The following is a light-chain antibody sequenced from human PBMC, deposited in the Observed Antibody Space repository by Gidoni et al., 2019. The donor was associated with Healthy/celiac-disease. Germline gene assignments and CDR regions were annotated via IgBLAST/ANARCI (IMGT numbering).Light chain of an antibody. V-gene: IGKV1-39*01. J-gene: IGKJ1*01. CDR2: AGS. CDR3: QQGYSTPPT. Sequence: DIQVTQSPPSLSASVGDRGTSTCRACHSICSYLNWYQQKPGKAPKLLIYAGSSLQSGVPSRFSGSGSGTDVTLNISSVQPEDFGTYYCQQGYSTPPTFGQGTKVEIK. CDR1: HSICSY.